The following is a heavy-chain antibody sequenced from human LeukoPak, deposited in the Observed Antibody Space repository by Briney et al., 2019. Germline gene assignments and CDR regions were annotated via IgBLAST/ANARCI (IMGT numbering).Heavy chain of an antibody. Sequence: PSETLSLTCTVSGASISSSDYFWPWIRQPPGKGLEWIGYIFDSGRTDFNPSLKSRVTISVDRPKNQFSLRLSSVTAADTAVYYCANADRFCSGSCHVPDAFDFWGQGTMVTVSS. D-gene: IGHD2-15*01. CDR2: IFDSGRT. J-gene: IGHJ3*01. CDR1: GASISSSDYF. V-gene: IGHV4-30-2*01. CDR3: ANADRFCSGSCHVPDAFDF.